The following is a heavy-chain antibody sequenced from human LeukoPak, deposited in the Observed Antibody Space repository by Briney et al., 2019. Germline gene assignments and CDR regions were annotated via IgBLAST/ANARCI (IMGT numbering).Heavy chain of an antibody. Sequence: GASVKVSCKASGYTFTSYDINWVRQATGQGLEWMGWMNPNSGNTGYAQKFQGRVTMTRNTSISTAYMELSSLRSEDTAVYFCAGGLISMGWLQLRRDRYFDYWGQGTLVTVSS. CDR3: AGGLISMGWLQLRRDRYFDY. J-gene: IGHJ4*02. CDR2: MNPNSGNT. V-gene: IGHV1-8*01. CDR1: GYTFTSYD. D-gene: IGHD5-24*01.